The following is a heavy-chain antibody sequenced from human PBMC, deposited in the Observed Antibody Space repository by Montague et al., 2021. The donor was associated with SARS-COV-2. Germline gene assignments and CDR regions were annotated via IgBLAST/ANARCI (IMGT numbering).Heavy chain of an antibody. V-gene: IGHV2-5*02. D-gene: IGHD5-24*01. CDR2: XYWDDDK. Sequence: PALVKPTQTLTLTCTFSGFSLSTSGVGVGWIRQPPGKALEWPALXYWDDDKRYSPSLKSRLTMTKDTSKNQVVLTMTNMDPVDTATYYGAHRQSRQCPAGGYRDYWGQGKLVIVSS. CDR1: GFSLSTSGVG. CDR3: AHRQSRQCPAGGYRDY. J-gene: IGHJ4*02.